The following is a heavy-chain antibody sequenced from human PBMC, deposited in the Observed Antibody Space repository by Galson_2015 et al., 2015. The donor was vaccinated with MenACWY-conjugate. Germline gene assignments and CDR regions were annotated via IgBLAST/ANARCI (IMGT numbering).Heavy chain of an antibody. D-gene: IGHD3-9*01. Sequence: SLRLSCATSGFIFSNHAMAWVRQAPGKGLEWVSLIRGSGGNTYYADSVKGRFTISRDKSKNTVYLQMDSLRAGDTAIYYCAKRWDYDILTGSYDFWGQGTLVTVSS. J-gene: IGHJ4*02. CDR3: AKRWDYDILTGSYDF. CDR1: GFIFSNHA. CDR2: IRGSGGNT. V-gene: IGHV3-23*01.